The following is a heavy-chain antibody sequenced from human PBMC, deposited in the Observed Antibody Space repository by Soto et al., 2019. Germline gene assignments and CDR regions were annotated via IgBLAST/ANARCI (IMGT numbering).Heavy chain of an antibody. CDR2: IKDDGREK. J-gene: IGHJ4*02. CDR1: GFTFSSYW. V-gene: IGHV3-7*01. CDR3: TRHPFGNFDH. Sequence: GGSLRLSCAAPGFTFSSYWMAWVRQAPGKGLEWLANIKDDGREKYYVDSVKGRFTISRDNTKNSLYLQIISLRAEDTGVYYCTRHPFGNFDHWGQGAQVTVSS. D-gene: IGHD3-10*01.